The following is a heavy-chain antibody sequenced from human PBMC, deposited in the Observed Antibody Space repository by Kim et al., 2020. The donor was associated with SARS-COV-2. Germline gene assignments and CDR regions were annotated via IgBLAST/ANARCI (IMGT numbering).Heavy chain of an antibody. CDR1: GFTFSNAW. CDR3: TTYSSSGYVFYYYGM. CDR2: IKSKTDGGTT. V-gene: IGHV3-15*01. D-gene: IGHD6-13*01. Sequence: GGSLRLSCAASGFTFSNAWMSWVRQAPGKGLEWVCRIKSKTDGGTTDYAAPVKGRFTISRDDSKNTLYLQMNSLKTEDTAVYYCTTYSSSGYVFYYYGM. J-gene: IGHJ6*01.